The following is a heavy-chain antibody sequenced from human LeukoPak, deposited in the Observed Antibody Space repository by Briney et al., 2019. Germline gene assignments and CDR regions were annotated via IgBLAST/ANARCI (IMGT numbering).Heavy chain of an antibody. D-gene: IGHD6-13*01. CDR2: ISSNGEST. J-gene: IGHJ4*02. CDR1: GFTFSTYG. V-gene: IGHV3-64D*06. CDR3: VKRWSSSSLDY. Sequence: QPGGFLRLSCSASGFTFSTYGMHWVRQAPGKGLEYVSAISSNGESTYYADSVKGRFTISRDNSKNTLYLQMSSLRVEDTAVYYCVKRWSSSSLDYWGQGTLVTVSS.